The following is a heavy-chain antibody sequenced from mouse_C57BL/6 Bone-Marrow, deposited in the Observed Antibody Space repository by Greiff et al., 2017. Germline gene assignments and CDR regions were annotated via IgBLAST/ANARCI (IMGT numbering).Heavy chain of an antibody. D-gene: IGHD2-10*01. V-gene: IGHV1-69*01. Sequence: VQLQQPGAELVMPGASVKLSCKASGYTFTSYWMHWVKQRPGQGLEWIGEIDPSDSYTNYNQKFKGKSTLTVDKSSSTAYMQLSSLTSEDSAVYYCARRRGLHYAMDYWGQGTSVTVSS. CDR3: ARRRGLHYAMDY. CDR2: IDPSDSYT. CDR1: GYTFTSYW. J-gene: IGHJ4*01.